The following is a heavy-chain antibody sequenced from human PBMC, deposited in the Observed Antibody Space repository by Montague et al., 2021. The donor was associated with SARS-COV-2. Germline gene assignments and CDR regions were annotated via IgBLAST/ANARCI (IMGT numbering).Heavy chain of an antibody. CDR2: VYYSGST. V-gene: IGHV4-39*07. Sequence: SETLSLTCSVSGDSIRSSGYYWGWIRQPPGKGLEWIGTVYYSGSTNYNPSLKSRVSISADTSRNQFSLRPSSVTAADTAVYYCAREYRIELWQTNWYFGLWGRGTLVTVSS. CDR1: GDSIRSSGYY. CDR3: AREYRIELWQTNWYFGL. D-gene: IGHD5-18*01. J-gene: IGHJ2*01.